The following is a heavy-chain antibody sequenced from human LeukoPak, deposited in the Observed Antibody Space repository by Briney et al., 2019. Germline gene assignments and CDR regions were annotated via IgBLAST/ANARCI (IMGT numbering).Heavy chain of an antibody. D-gene: IGHD2-2*01. CDR3: ARSPTKRVPEDY. Sequence: PSETRPLTCAVSSGSIFSSNWWSWVRQPPGKGLEWIGQIFHSGSTSYSPSLKSRVTISVDKSKNQFSLRLTSVTAADTAVYYCARSPTKRVPEDYWGQGTLVTVSS. CDR2: IFHSGST. CDR1: SGSIFSSNW. J-gene: IGHJ4*02. V-gene: IGHV4-4*02.